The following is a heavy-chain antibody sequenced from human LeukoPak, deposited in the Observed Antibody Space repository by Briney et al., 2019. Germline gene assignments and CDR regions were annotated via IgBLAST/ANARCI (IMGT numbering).Heavy chain of an antibody. J-gene: IGHJ3*02. CDR1: GFTFISYA. CDR2: ISGSGGST. V-gene: IGHV3-23*01. D-gene: IGHD2-21*02. Sequence: GGSLRLSCAASGFTFISYAMSWVRQAPGKGLEWVSAISGSGGSTYYADSVKGRFTTSRDNSKNTLYLQMNSLRAEDTAVYYCAKYVVVTRDAFDIWGQGTMVTVSS. CDR3: AKYVVVTRDAFDI.